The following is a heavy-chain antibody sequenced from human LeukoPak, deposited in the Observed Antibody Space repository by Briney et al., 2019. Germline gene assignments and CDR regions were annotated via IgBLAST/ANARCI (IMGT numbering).Heavy chain of an antibody. V-gene: IGHV4-4*07. D-gene: IGHD6-19*01. CDR3: ERLSSGWPFDY. CDR1: GGSLSSYY. CDR2: IYTSGST. J-gene: IGHJ4*02. Sequence: SETLSLTCTVSGGSLSSYYWNWIRQPAGKGLEWIGRIYTSGSTNYNPSLKSRVTMSVDTSKNQFSLKLSSVTAADTAVYYCERLSSGWPFDYWGQGTLVTVSS.